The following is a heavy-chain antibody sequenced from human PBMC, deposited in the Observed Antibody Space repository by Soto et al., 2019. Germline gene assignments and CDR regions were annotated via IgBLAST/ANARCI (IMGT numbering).Heavy chain of an antibody. CDR3: ARTSMQSRGYSYGHGGMDV. CDR2: IDPSDSYT. Sequence: EVQLVQSGAEVKKPGESLRISCKGSGYSFTSYWISWVRQMPGTGLEWMGRIDPSDSYTNYSPSFQGHVTISADKSISTAYRQWSSLKASDTAMYYCARTSMQSRGYSYGHGGMDVWGQGTTVTVSS. D-gene: IGHD5-18*01. V-gene: IGHV5-10-1*01. CDR1: GYSFTSYW. J-gene: IGHJ6*02.